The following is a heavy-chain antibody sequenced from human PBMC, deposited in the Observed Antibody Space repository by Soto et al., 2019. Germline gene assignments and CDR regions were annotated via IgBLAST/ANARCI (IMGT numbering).Heavy chain of an antibody. CDR2: ITGSGGNT. CDR1: GFTFSSYA. D-gene: IGHD2-21*01. J-gene: IGHJ3*02. CDR3: AKDGDRDGNSWTDDAFDI. Sequence: EVQLLESGGGLVQPGGSLRVSCAASGFTFSSYAMSWVRQAPGKGLEWISTITGSGGNTYYADSVRGRFTISRDNSKNTLYLQMNSLRGEDTAVYYCAKDGDRDGNSWTDDAFDIWGQGTMVTVSS. V-gene: IGHV3-23*01.